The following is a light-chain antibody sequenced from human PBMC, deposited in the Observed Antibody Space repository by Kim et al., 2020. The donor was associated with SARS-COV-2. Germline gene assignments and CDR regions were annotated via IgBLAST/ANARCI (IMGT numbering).Light chain of an antibody. V-gene: IGKV1-5*01. CDR3: QQYSTYYWT. J-gene: IGKJ1*01. CDR2: EAS. CDR1: QSLNIW. Sequence: DIQMTQSPSTLSASIGDRVTITCRASQSLNIWLAWYQQKPGQAPKLLIYEASHLESGVPSRFSGSGSGTEFTLTISSLQPDDSATYYCQQYSTYYWTFGQGTKVEIK.